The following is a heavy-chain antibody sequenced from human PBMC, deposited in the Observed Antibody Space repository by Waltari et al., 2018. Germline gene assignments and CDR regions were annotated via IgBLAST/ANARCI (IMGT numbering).Heavy chain of an antibody. CDR3: ARVKLQSSSWILYYYGMDV. Sequence: VQLVESGGGVVPPGRSLRLSCAASGFTFSSYAMHWVRQAPGKGVEWVAVISYDGSNKYYADSVKGRFTISRDNSKNTLYLQMNSLRAEDTAVYYCARVKLQSSSWILYYYGMDVWGQGTTVTVSS. D-gene: IGHD6-13*01. V-gene: IGHV3-30*16. CDR1: GFTFSSYA. J-gene: IGHJ6*02. CDR2: ISYDGSNK.